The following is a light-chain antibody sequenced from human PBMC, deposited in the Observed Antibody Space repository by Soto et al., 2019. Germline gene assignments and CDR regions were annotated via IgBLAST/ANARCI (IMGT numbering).Light chain of an antibody. CDR1: TNDIGGYNY. V-gene: IGLV2-14*01. CDR3: CSYTNRATLV. CDR2: EVR. J-gene: IGLJ3*02. Sequence: QSALTQPASVSGSPGQSITISCSGTTNDIGGYNYVSWYQHHPGKVPKVIIYEVRNRPSGVSNRFSGSKCGYTASLTSSGLQAEEAADYCCCSYTNRATLVFGGGTKLTVL.